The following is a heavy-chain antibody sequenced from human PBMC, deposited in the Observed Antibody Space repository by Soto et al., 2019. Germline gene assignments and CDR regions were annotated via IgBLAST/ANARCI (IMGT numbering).Heavy chain of an antibody. V-gene: IGHV3-48*03. J-gene: IGHJ5*02. CDR3: ARAGRPSENVLRYFDLLA. CDR2: ISSSGSTI. Sequence: EVQLVESGGGLVQPGGSLRLSCAASGFTFSSYEMNWVRQAPGKGLEWVSYISSSGSTIYYADSVKGRFTISRDNAKNSLYLQMNSLRAEDTAVYYCARAGRPSENVLRYFDLLAWGQGTLVTVSS. D-gene: IGHD3-9*01. CDR1: GFTFSSYE.